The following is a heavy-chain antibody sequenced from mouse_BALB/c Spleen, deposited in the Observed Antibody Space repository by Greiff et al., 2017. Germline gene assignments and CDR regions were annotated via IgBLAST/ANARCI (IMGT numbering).Heavy chain of an antibody. V-gene: IGHV5-9-4*01. CDR3: ARGDYDYDDAMDY. CDR1: GFTFSSYA. D-gene: IGHD2-4*01. CDR2: ISSGGSYT. J-gene: IGHJ4*01. Sequence: EVQLVESGGGLVKPGGSLKLSCAASGFTFSSYAMSWVRQSPEKRLEWVAEISSGGSYTYYPDTVKGRFTISRDNPKNTLFLQMTSLRSEDTAMYYCARGDYDYDDAMDYWGQGTSVTVSS.